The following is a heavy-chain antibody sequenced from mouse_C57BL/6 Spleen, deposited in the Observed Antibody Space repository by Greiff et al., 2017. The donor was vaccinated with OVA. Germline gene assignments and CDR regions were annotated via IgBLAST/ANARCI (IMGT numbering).Heavy chain of an antibody. CDR2: IYPGDGGT. D-gene: IGHD1-1*01. Sequence: VQLQQSGPELVKPGASVKISCKASGYAFSSSWMNWVKQRPGKGLEWIGRIYPGDGGTNYNGKFKGKATLTADKSSSTAYMQLSSLTSEDSAVYFCARGYSSSSLFDYWGQGTTLTVSS. V-gene: IGHV1-82*01. CDR1: GYAFSSSW. J-gene: IGHJ2*01. CDR3: ARGYSSSSLFDY.